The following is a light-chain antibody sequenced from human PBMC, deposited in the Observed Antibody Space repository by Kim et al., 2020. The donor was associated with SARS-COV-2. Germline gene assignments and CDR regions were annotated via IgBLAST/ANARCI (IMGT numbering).Light chain of an antibody. J-gene: IGKJ3*01. V-gene: IGKV3-15*01. Sequence: EIVMTQSPGTLSVSPGERATLSCRASQSVGSKLAWYQQKPGQAPRLLIYDASTRATGIPARFSGSGSGTEFTLTISSLQSEDFAVYYCQQYNKWPQFTFGPGTKVDIK. CDR2: DAS. CDR3: QQYNKWPQFT. CDR1: QSVGSK.